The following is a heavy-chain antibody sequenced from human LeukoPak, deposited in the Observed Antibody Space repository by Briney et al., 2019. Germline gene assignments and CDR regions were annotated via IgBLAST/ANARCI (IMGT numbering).Heavy chain of an antibody. V-gene: IGHV4-61*02. J-gene: IGHJ4*02. CDR2: IYTSGST. Sequence: SETLSLTCTVSGGSISSGSYYWSWIRQPAGKGLEWIGRIYTSGSTNYNPSLKSRVTISVDTSKNQFSLKLSSVTAADTAVYYCAREVTDHWGQGTLITVSS. D-gene: IGHD2-21*02. CDR1: GGSISSGSYY. CDR3: AREVTDH.